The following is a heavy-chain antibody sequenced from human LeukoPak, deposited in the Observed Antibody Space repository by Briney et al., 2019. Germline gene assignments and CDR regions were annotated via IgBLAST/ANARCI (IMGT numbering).Heavy chain of an antibody. CDR1: GYTFTSYG. Sequence: AAVTVSFKSSGYTFTSYGISWVRQAPGQGLEWMGWISAYNGNTNYAQKLQGRVTMTTDTSTSTAYMELRSLRSDDTAVYYCARGPRTAKYYDFWSGYYRYWGQGTLVTVSS. CDR3: ARGPRTAKYYDFWSGYYRY. D-gene: IGHD3-3*01. J-gene: IGHJ4*02. CDR2: ISAYNGNT. V-gene: IGHV1-18*01.